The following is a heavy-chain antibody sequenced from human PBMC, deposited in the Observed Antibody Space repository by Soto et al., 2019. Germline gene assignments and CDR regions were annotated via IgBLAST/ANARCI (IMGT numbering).Heavy chain of an antibody. CDR2: ISGSGGST. CDR3: AKDWDIAVAGLLTY. J-gene: IGHJ4*02. D-gene: IGHD6-19*01. Sequence: EVQLLESGGGLVQPGGSLRLSFAASGFTFSTYAMSWVRQAPGKGLEWVSAISGSGGSTYYADSVKGRFTISRDNSKNTLYLQMNSLRAEDTAVYYCAKDWDIAVAGLLTYWGQVTLVTVSS. V-gene: IGHV3-23*01. CDR1: GFTFSTYA.